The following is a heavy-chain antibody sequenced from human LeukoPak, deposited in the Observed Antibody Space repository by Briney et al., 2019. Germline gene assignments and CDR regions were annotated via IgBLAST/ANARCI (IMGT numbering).Heavy chain of an antibody. CDR1: GFTFSNAW. CDR2: VNEDGSEK. Sequence: GGSLRLSCAVSGFTFSNAWMTWVRQAPGKGLKWVASVNEDGSEKYLVDSVKGRFTISRDNAKSSLFLQLHSLGAEDTAVYYCARGFAWLDNWGQGTRVTVFS. CDR3: ARGFAWLDN. V-gene: IGHV3-7*05. J-gene: IGHJ5*02. D-gene: IGHD3-16*01.